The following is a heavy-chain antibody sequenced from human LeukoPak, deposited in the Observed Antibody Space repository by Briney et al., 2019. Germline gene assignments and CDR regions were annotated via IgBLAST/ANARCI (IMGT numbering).Heavy chain of an antibody. CDR2: ISGSGGST. J-gene: IGHJ4*02. CDR3: ASETYSSGWSFY. D-gene: IGHD6-19*01. V-gene: IGHV3-23*01. Sequence: PGGSLRLSCAASGFTFSSYAMSWVRQAPGKGLEWVSAISGSGGSTYYADSVKGRFTISRDNAKNSLYLQMNSLRAEDTAVYYCASETYSSGWSFYWGQGTLVTVSS. CDR1: GFTFSSYA.